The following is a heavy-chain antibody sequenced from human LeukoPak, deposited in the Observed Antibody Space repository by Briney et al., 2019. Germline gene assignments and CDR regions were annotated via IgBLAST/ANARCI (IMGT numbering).Heavy chain of an antibody. CDR3: ARRWFGELPDAFDI. D-gene: IGHD3-10*01. V-gene: IGHV4-59*01. CDR1: GGSISSYY. Sequence: PSETLSLTCTVSGGSISSYYWSWIRQPPGKGLEWIGYIYYSGSTNYNPSLKSRVTISVDTSKSQFSLRLSSVTAADTAVYYCARRWFGELPDAFDIWGQGTMVTVSS. J-gene: IGHJ3*02. CDR2: IYYSGST.